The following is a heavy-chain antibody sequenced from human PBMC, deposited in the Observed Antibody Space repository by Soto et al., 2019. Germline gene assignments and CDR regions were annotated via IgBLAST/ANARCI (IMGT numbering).Heavy chain of an antibody. Sequence: QVQLQESGPGLVKPSETLSLTCTVSGGSVSSNSYFWSWIRQPPGKGLEWIAYIYYSGSTNYNPSHKSRVTISVDTSKNQFSLKLSSVTAADTAVYYCARGVVVITSSDVWGQGTTVTVSS. J-gene: IGHJ6*02. CDR3: ARGVVVITSSDV. CDR1: GGSVSSNSYF. CDR2: IYYSGST. V-gene: IGHV4-61*01. D-gene: IGHD3-22*01.